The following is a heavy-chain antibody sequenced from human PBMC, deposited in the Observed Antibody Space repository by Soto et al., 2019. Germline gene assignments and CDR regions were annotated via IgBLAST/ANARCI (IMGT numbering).Heavy chain of an antibody. Sequence: QVQLVQSGAEVKKPGSSVKVSCKASGGTFSSYTISWVRQAPGQGLEWMGRIIPILGIANYAQKFQGRVTITADKSTSTAYMALSSLRSEDTAVYYCASYYGSGSKSSDYWGQGTLVTVSS. CDR3: ASYYGSGSKSSDY. D-gene: IGHD3-10*01. V-gene: IGHV1-69*02. CDR2: IIPILGIA. CDR1: GGTFSSYT. J-gene: IGHJ4*02.